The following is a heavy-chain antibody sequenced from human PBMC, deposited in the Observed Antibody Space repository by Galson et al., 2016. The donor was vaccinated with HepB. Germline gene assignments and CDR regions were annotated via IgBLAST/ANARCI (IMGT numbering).Heavy chain of an antibody. D-gene: IGHD6-19*01. CDR1: GGSFSGYY. CDR2: MNHSGST. CDR3: PRGSSSRGWYLHAFGI. J-gene: IGHJ3*02. V-gene: IGHV4-34*01. Sequence: LSLTCAVYGGSFSGYYWSWIRQPPGKGLEWIGEMNHSGSTKYNPSLKSRVSISLDTSKNHFSLKLSSVTPADTAVYYCPRGSSSRGWYLHAFGIWVLGTMVTVSS.